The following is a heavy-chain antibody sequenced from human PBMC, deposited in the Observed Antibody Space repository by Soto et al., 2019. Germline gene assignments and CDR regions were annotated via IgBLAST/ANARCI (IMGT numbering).Heavy chain of an antibody. V-gene: IGHV1-69*01. CDR1: GGTFSSYA. Sequence: QVQLVQSGAEVKKPGSSVKVSCKASGGTFSSYAISWVRQAPGQGLEWMGGIIPIFGTANYAQKFQGRVTLTADESTSTAYMELSSLRSEDTAVYYCARAGVVPAATHYYYYGMDVWGQGTTVTVSS. J-gene: IGHJ6*02. CDR2: IIPIFGTA. D-gene: IGHD2-2*01. CDR3: ARAGVVPAATHYYYYGMDV.